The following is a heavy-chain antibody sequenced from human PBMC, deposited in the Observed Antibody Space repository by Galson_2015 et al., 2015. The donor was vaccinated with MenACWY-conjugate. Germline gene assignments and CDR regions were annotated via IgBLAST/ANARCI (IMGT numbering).Heavy chain of an antibody. D-gene: IGHD5-18*01. Sequence: SLRLSCAGSGFTFSSYWMTWVRQAPGKGLEWVANIKKDGSGENYVDSVKGRFTISRDNARNLLYLEMNSLRAADTAVYYCARESTHQDDTAYYDALDIWGQGTMVTVSS. CDR1: GFTFSSYW. J-gene: IGHJ3*02. CDR2: IKKDGSGE. CDR3: ARESTHQDDTAYYDALDI. V-gene: IGHV3-7*03.